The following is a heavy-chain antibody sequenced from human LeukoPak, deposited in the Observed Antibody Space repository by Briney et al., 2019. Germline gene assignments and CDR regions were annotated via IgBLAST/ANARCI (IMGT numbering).Heavy chain of an antibody. CDR1: GGSISSGGYY. J-gene: IGHJ3*02. V-gene: IGHV4-31*03. Sequence: SETLSLTCTVSGGSISSGGYYWSWIRQHPGKGLEWIGYIYYSGSTNYNPSLKSRVTISVDTSKNQFSLKLSSVTAADTAVYYCARGPVGDSSGYRVRGAFDIWGQGTMVTVSS. CDR2: IYYSGST. D-gene: IGHD3-22*01. CDR3: ARGPVGDSSGYRVRGAFDI.